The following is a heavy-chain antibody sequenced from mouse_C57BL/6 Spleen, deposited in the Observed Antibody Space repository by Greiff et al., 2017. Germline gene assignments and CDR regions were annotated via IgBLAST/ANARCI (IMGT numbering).Heavy chain of an antibody. J-gene: IGHJ3*01. Sequence: DVHLVESGGDLVKPGGSLKLSCAASGFTFSSYGMSWVRQTPDKRLEWVATISSGGSYTYSPDSVQGRFTISRDNAKNTLYLQMSSLMSEDTAMYYCARPYGSSSWFAYWGQGTLVTVSA. CDR2: ISSGGSYT. CDR3: ARPYGSSSWFAY. V-gene: IGHV5-6*01. D-gene: IGHD1-1*01. CDR1: GFTFSSYG.